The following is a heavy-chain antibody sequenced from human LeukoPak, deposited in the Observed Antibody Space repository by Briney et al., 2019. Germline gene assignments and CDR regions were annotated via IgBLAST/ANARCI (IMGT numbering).Heavy chain of an antibody. J-gene: IGHJ2*01. Sequence: ASVKVSCKVSGYTLTELSMHWVRQAPGKGLEWMGGFDPEDGETIYAQKFQGRVTMTEDTSTDTAYMELSSLRSEDTAVYYGATAYNYGLLEYFDLWGRGTLVTVSS. CDR1: GYTLTELS. D-gene: IGHD3-16*01. CDR2: FDPEDGET. V-gene: IGHV1-24*01. CDR3: ATAYNYGLLEYFDL.